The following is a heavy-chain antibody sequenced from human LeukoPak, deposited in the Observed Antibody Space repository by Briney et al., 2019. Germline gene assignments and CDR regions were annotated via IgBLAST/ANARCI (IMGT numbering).Heavy chain of an antibody. Sequence: SVKVSCKASGGTFSSYAISWVRQAPGQGLEWMGRIIPILGIANYAQKFQGRVTITADKSTSTAYMELSSLRSEDTAVYYCARGGSFYGGNYGYWGQGTLVTVSS. CDR1: GGTFSSYA. V-gene: IGHV1-69*04. CDR2: IIPILGIA. CDR3: ARGGSFYGGNYGY. D-gene: IGHD4-23*01. J-gene: IGHJ4*02.